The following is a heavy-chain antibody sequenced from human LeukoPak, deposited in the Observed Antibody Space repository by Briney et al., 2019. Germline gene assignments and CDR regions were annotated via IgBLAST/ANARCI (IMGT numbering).Heavy chain of an antibody. Sequence: GESLRISCKGSGYSFTSYWISWVRQMPGKGLEWMGRIDPSDSYTNYSPSFQGHVTISADKSISTAYLQWSSLKASDTAMYYCARQAWVLAAAGHYYYYYGMDVWGQGTTVTVSS. V-gene: IGHV5-10-1*01. CDR3: ARQAWVLAAAGHYYYYYGMDV. CDR1: GYSFTSYW. J-gene: IGHJ6*02. CDR2: IDPSDSYT. D-gene: IGHD6-13*01.